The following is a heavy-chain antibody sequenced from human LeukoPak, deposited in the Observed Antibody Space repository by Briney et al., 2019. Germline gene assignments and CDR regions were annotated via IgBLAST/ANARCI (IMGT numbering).Heavy chain of an antibody. V-gene: IGHV3-20*04. Sequence: PGGSLRLPCAASGFTFDDYGMSWVRQAPGKGVEWVSGINWSGGSTGYADSVRGRFTISRDNAKNSLYLQMNSLRADDAALYYCARDLASTDVWGKGTTVTVSS. J-gene: IGHJ6*04. CDR2: INWSGGST. CDR1: GFTFDDYG. D-gene: IGHD3-16*01. CDR3: ARDLASTDV.